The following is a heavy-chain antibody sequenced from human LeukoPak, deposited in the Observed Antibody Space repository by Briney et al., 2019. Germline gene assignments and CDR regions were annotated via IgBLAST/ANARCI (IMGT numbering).Heavy chain of an antibody. CDR1: GGSFSGYY. J-gene: IGHJ3*02. CDR2: INHSGST. CDR3: ARGRQGWELLRDAFDI. D-gene: IGHD1-26*01. V-gene: IGHV4-34*01. Sequence: SETLSLICAVYGGSFSGYYWSWIRQPPGKGLEWIGEINHSGSTNYNPSLKSRVTISVDTSKNQFSLKLSSVTAADTAVYYCARGRQGWELLRDAFDIWGQGTTVTVSS.